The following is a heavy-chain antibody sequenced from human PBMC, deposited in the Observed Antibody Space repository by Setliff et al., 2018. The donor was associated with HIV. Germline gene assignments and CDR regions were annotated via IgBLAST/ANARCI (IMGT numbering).Heavy chain of an antibody. Sequence: LSLTCTVSGGSIIDSRYFWGWIRQPPGKGLEWIGSVYYSGITYYNPSLKSRVTISVDTSKNQFSLKLSSVTAADTAVYYCARQIAVAATPHYFDYWGQGTLVTVSS. CDR2: VYYSGIT. CDR1: GGSIIDSRYF. J-gene: IGHJ4*02. V-gene: IGHV4-39*01. CDR3: ARQIAVAATPHYFDY. D-gene: IGHD6-19*01.